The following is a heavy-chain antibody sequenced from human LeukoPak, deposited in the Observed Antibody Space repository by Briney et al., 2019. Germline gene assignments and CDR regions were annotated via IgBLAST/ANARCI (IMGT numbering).Heavy chain of an antibody. Sequence: SVKVSCKASGGTFSSYAISWVRQALGQGLEWMGGIIPIFGTANYAQKFQGRVTITTDESTSTAYMELSSLRSEDTAVYYCASDSAANYYYYYMDVWGKGTTVTVSS. J-gene: IGHJ6*03. CDR3: ASDSAANYYYYYMDV. CDR1: GGTFSSYA. D-gene: IGHD2-15*01. CDR2: IIPIFGTA. V-gene: IGHV1-69*05.